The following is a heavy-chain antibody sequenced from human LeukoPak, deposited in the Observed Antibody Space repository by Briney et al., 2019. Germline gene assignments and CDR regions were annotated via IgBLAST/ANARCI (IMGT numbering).Heavy chain of an antibody. CDR3: ASPKASTYYDFWSGLDY. D-gene: IGHD3-3*01. J-gene: IGHJ4*02. CDR2: IYSGGST. V-gene: IGHV3-53*01. Sequence: GGSLRLSCAASGFTVSSNYMSWVRQAPGKGLEWVSVIYSGGSTYYADSAKGRFTISRDNSKNTLYLQMNSLRAEDTAVYYCASPKASTYYDFWSGLDYWGQGTLVTVSS. CDR1: GFTVSSNY.